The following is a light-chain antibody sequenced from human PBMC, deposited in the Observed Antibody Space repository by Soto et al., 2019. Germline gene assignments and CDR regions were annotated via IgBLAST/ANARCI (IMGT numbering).Light chain of an antibody. CDR2: DVS. CDR1: SSDVGGYDY. J-gene: IGLJ1*01. V-gene: IGLV2-8*01. Sequence: QSLLTQPPSASGSPGQSVAISCPGTSSDVGGYDYVSWYQQYPGKAPKLMIYDVSKRPSGVPDRFSGSKSGNTASLTVSGLQAEDEADCYCSSYAGTDIVFGTGTKVTVL. CDR3: SSYAGTDIV.